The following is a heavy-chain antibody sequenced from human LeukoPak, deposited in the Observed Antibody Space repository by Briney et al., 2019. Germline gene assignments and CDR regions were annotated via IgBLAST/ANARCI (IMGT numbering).Heavy chain of an antibody. CDR1: GFTFSSYW. Sequence: RGSLRLSCAASGFTFSSYWMSWVRQAPGKGLEWVANIKQDGSEKYYVDSVKGRFTISRDNAKNSLYLQMNSLRAEDTAVYYCASKTDYYGSGSYGYWGQGTLVTVSS. D-gene: IGHD3-10*01. V-gene: IGHV3-7*01. J-gene: IGHJ4*02. CDR2: IKQDGSEK. CDR3: ASKTDYYGSGSYGY.